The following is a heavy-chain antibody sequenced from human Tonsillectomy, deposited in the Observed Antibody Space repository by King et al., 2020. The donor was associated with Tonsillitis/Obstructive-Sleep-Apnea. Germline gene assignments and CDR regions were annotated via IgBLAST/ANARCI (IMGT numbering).Heavy chain of an antibody. V-gene: IGHV3-30*04. Sequence: VQLVESGGGVVQPGRSLRLSCAASGFTFSNYAMHWVRQAPGKGLEWVALISYDGSSKYNADSVKGRVTISRDNSKNTLYLQMNSLGAEDTAVYYCAGDRDFDLSSGFSSFYYYYGMDVWGQGTTVTVSS. CDR3: AGDRDFDLSSGFSSFYYYYGMDV. D-gene: IGHD3-3*01. CDR2: ISYDGSSK. CDR1: GFTFSNYA. J-gene: IGHJ6*02.